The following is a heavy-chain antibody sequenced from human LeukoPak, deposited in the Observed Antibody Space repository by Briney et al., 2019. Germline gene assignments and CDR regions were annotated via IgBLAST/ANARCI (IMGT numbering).Heavy chain of an antibody. CDR2: ISSSGSTI. J-gene: IGHJ4*02. CDR1: GFTFSSYE. D-gene: IGHD3-10*01. CDR3: ARERYGSGSYSENY. V-gene: IGHV3-48*03. Sequence: GGSLRLSCAASGFTFSSYEMNWVRQAPGKGLEWVSYISSSGSTIYYADSVKGRFTISRDNAKNSLYLQMNSLRAEDTAVYYCARERYGSGSYSENYWGQGTLVTVSS.